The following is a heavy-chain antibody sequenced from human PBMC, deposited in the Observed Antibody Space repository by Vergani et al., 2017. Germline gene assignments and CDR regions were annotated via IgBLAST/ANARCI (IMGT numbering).Heavy chain of an antibody. CDR2: IVVGSGNT. CDR1: GFTLTRSA. D-gene: IGHD5-18*01. CDR3: ARMLSPSARYLIFLQLWGFDY. Sequence: QLVQSGPEAKKPGTSVKVSCKASGFTLTRSAVQWVRQARGQRLEWIGWIVVGSGNTNYAQKFQERVTITRDMSTSTAYMELNSLRAEDTAVYYCARMLSPSARYLIFLQLWGFDYWGQGTLVTVSS. J-gene: IGHJ4*02. V-gene: IGHV1-58*01.